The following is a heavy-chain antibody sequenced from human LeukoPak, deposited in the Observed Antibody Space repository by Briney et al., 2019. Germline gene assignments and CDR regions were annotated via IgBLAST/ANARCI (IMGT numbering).Heavy chain of an antibody. CDR3: ARVIGGAGVRYFDWLWGWRKYYYYMDV. CDR1: GYTFTSYD. J-gene: IGHJ6*03. Sequence: ASVKVSCKASGYTFTSYDINWVRQATGQGLEWMGWMNPNSGNTGYAQKFQGRVTMTRNTSISTAYMELSSLRSEDTAVYYCARVIGGAGVRYFDWLWGWRKYYYYMDVWGRGTTVTISS. CDR2: MNPNSGNT. V-gene: IGHV1-8*01. D-gene: IGHD3-9*01.